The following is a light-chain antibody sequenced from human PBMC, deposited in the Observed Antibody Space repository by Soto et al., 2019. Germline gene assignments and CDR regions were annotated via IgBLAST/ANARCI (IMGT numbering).Light chain of an antibody. J-gene: IGKJ3*01. CDR1: QGVSSSTTTTY. CDR3: QQYGGSPPFT. CDR2: GAS. Sequence: EVVLTQSPGTLSLSPGETATLSCRASQGVSSSTTTTYLAWYQQKPGQAPRLLIYGASSRATGIPDRFSGSGSGTDFTLTISSLEPEDSAVYYCQQYGGSPPFTFGPGTKVDIK. V-gene: IGKV3-20*01.